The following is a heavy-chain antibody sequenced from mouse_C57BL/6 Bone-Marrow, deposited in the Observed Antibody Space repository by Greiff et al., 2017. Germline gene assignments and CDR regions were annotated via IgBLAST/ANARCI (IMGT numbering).Heavy chain of an antibody. J-gene: IGHJ4*01. V-gene: IGHV1-69*01. CDR3: ARPYASDAMDY. CDR2: IDPSDSYT. D-gene: IGHD6-1*01. Sequence: QVQLQQPGAELVMPGASVKLSCKASGYTFTSYWMHWVKQRPGQGLEWIGEIDPSDSYTNYNQKFKGKSTLTVDKSSSTAYMQLSSLTSEDSAVYYCARPYASDAMDYWGQGTSVTVSS. CDR1: GYTFTSYW.